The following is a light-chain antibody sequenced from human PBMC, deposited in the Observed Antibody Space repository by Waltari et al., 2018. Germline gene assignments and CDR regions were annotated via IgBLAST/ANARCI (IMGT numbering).Light chain of an antibody. V-gene: IGKV3-15*01. J-gene: IGKJ5*01. Sequence: LMTQSPATLSLSPGETATLSCRASHSVSKNFAWYQQTPGQPPRLLIHGASSRAPGIPARFSGDGSGTEFTLNISSLQSEDFALYYCQQYYFWPITFGQGTRLEI. CDR3: QQYYFWPIT. CDR2: GAS. CDR1: HSVSKN.